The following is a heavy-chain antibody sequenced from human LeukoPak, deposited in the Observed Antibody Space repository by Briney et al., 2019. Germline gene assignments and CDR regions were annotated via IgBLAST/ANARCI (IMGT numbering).Heavy chain of an antibody. CDR2: ISSSGSTI. D-gene: IGHD6-19*01. V-gene: IGHV3-11*04. CDR3: ARDGWQWLATRGFDY. CDR1: GFTFSDYY. Sequence: GGSLRLSCAASGFTFSDYYMSWLRQAPGKGLEWVSYISSSGSTIYYADSVKGRFTISRDNAKNSLYLQMNSLRAEDTAVYYCARDGWQWLATRGFDYWGQGTLVTVSS. J-gene: IGHJ4*02.